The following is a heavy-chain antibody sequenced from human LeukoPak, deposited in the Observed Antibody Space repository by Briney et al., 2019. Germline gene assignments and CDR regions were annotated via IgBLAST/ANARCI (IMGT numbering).Heavy chain of an antibody. CDR1: GGSISSGGYS. Sequence: PSETPSLTCAVSGGSISSGGYSWSWIRQPPGKGLEWIGYIYHSGSTYYNPSLKSRVTISVDRSKNQFSLKLSSVTAADTAVYYCARDYHYYGSGSPAPGAFDIWGQGTMVTVSS. J-gene: IGHJ3*02. D-gene: IGHD3-10*01. CDR2: IYHSGST. CDR3: ARDYHYYGSGSPAPGAFDI. V-gene: IGHV4-30-2*01.